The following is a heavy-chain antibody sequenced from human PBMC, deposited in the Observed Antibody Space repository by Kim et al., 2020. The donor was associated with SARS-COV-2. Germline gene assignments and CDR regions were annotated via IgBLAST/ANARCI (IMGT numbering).Heavy chain of an antibody. CDR1: GFTFSSYW. Sequence: RGSLRLSCAASGFTFSSYWMHWVRQAPGKGLVWVSRINSDGSSTSYADSVKGRFTISRDNAKNTLYLQMNSLRAEDTAVYYCARVPYYYDSSGYTFDYWGQGTLVTVSS. CDR2: INSDGSST. CDR3: ARVPYYYDSSGYTFDY. J-gene: IGHJ4*02. D-gene: IGHD3-22*01. V-gene: IGHV3-74*01.